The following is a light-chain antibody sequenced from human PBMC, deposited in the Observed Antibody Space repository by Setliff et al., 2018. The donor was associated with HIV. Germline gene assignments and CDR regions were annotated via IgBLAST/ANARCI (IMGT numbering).Light chain of an antibody. J-gene: IGLJ1*01. CDR1: SSDVGGYNH. V-gene: IGLV2-14*01. Sequence: QSVLTQPASVSGSPGQSITISCTGTSSDVGGYNHVSWYQRHPGKAPKLIISEVRNRPSGISSRFSGSRSGNTASLTISGLQAEDEAEYYCSSYAITNTLPFGTGTKVTVL. CDR2: EVR. CDR3: SSYAITNTLP.